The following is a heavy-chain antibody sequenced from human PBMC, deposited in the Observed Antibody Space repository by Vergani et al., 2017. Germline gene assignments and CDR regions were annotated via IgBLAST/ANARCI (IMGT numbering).Heavy chain of an antibody. CDR1: GYSISSGYY. V-gene: IGHV4-38-2*01. CDR2: IYHSGST. CDR3: ARLSVADNWFDP. Sequence: QVQLQESGPGLVKPSETLSLTCAVSGYSISSGYYWGWIRQPPGKGLEWIGSIYHSGSTYYNPSLKSRVTISVDTSKNQFSLKLSSVTAADTAVYYCARLSVADNWFDPWGQRTLVTVSS. J-gene: IGHJ5*01. D-gene: IGHD6-19*01.